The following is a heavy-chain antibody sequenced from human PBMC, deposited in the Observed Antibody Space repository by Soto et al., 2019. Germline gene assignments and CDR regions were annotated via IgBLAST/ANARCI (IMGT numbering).Heavy chain of an antibody. D-gene: IGHD6-13*01. CDR3: TGSLYRSTWYAPDF. CDR1: GFTFGDYG. Sequence: PGGSLRLSCTASGFTFGDYGLSWFRQAPGKGLEWVSFIRSNAYGGTTQYAASVKGRFTISRDDSKSIAYLQMNSLKIEDTAVYYCTGSLYRSTWYAPDFWGQGT. CDR2: IRSNAYGGTT. J-gene: IGHJ4*02. V-gene: IGHV3-49*03.